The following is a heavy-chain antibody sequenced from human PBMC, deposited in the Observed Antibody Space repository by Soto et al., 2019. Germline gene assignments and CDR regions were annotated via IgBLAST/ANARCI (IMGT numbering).Heavy chain of an antibody. J-gene: IGHJ4*02. D-gene: IGHD6-19*01. V-gene: IGHV2-5*02. CDR1: GFSLSTSGVG. CDR3: AHSTAQWVVWEKFDY. Sequence: QITLKESGPTLVKPTQTLTLTCTFSGFSLSTSGVGVGWIRQPPGKALEWLALIYWDDDKRYSPSLKTRLTITKDTPKDQVVLTMTNMDPVDAATSYCAHSTAQWVVWEKFDYWGQGTLVTVSS. CDR2: IYWDDDK.